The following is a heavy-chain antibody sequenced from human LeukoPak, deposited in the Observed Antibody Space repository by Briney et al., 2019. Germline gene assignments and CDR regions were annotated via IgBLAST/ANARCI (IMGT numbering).Heavy chain of an antibody. Sequence: ASVKVSCKASGYTFTGYYMHWVRQAPGQGLEWMGWINPNSGGTNYAQKFQGRVTMTRDTSISTAYMELSRLRSDDTAVYYCARVGFSDISTGYYDYWGQGTLVTVSS. D-gene: IGHD3-9*01. CDR2: INPNSGGT. CDR3: ARVGFSDISTGYYDY. CDR1: GYTFTGYY. V-gene: IGHV1-2*02. J-gene: IGHJ4*02.